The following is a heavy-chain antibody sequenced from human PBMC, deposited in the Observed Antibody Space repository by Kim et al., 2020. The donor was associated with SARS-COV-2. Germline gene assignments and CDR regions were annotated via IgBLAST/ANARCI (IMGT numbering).Heavy chain of an antibody. CDR1: GGSISSSSYY. V-gene: IGHV4-39*01. Sequence: SETLSLTCTVSGGSISSSSYYWGWIRQPPGKGLEWIGSIYYSGSTYYNPSLKSRVTISVDTSKNQFSLKLSSVTAADTAVYYCARQTIGTSSTQIGNWFDPWGQGTLVTVSS. J-gene: IGHJ5*02. CDR2: IYYSGST. CDR3: ARQTIGTSSTQIGNWFDP. D-gene: IGHD2-2*01.